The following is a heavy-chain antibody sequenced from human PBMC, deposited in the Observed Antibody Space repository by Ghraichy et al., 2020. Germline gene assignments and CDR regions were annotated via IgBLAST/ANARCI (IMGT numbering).Heavy chain of an antibody. CDR3: AKGQQRFDY. Sequence: GSLRLSCAASGFTFSNYWMSWVRQAPGKGLEWVANIKEDGSEKSCVGSVKGRFTISRDNAKNSLFLQMNSLRAEDTDVYYCAKGQQRFDYWGQGALVTVSS. J-gene: IGHJ4*02. V-gene: IGHV3-7*01. CDR2: IKEDGSEK. CDR1: GFTFSNYW. D-gene: IGHD6-13*01.